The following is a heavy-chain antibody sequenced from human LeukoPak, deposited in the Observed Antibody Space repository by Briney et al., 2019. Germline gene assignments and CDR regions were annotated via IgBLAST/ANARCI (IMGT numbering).Heavy chain of an antibody. V-gene: IGHV1-69*06. CDR2: IIPIFGTA. D-gene: IGHD2-21*01. Sequence: ASVKVSCKASGGTFSSYAISWVRQAPGQGLEWMGGIIPIFGTANYAQKFQGRVTIIADKSTSTAYMELSSLRSEDTAVYYCARVGRGPPDFVGWGQGTLVTVSS. J-gene: IGHJ4*02. CDR3: ARVGRGPPDFVG. CDR1: GGTFSSYA.